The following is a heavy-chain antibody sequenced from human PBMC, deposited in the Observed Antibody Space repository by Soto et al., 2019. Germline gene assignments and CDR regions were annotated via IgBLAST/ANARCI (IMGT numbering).Heavy chain of an antibody. V-gene: IGHV4-39*01. J-gene: IGHJ4*02. Sequence: SETLPLTCSVSGCSISSSSTYWCWIRQPPGKGLAWIGSIYYSGSTYYTPSLKSRVTISVDTSKNQFSLKLSSVTAADTAVYYCASTYDYVWGSYGYYFDYWGQGTLVTVSS. CDR2: IYYSGST. CDR3: ASTYDYVWGSYGYYFDY. CDR1: GCSISSSSTY. D-gene: IGHD3-16*01.